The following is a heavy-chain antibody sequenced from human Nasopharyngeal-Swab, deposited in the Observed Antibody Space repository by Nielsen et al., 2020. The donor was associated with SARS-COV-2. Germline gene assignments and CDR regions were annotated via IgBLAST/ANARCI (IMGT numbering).Heavy chain of an antibody. J-gene: IGHJ4*02. CDR1: GGSFSGYY. V-gene: IGHV4-34*01. Sequence: SETLSLTCAVYGGSFSGYYWSWIRQPPGKGLEWIGEINHSGSTNYNPSLKSRVTISVDTSKNQFSLKLSSVTAADTAVYYCARGPYYPFEYWGQGALVTVSS. CDR2: INHSGST. CDR3: ARGPYYPFEY. D-gene: IGHD3-10*01.